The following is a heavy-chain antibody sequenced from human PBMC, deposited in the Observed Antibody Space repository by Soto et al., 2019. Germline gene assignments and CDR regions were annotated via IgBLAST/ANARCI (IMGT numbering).Heavy chain of an antibody. CDR2: MSSDGTNE. CDR3: ARCGYISGCYCYFDF. Sequence: TGGSLRLSCAASRFTFTTYAMNWVRQAPGKGLEWVALMSSDGTNEHYADSVRGRFTVSRDNSRNTLFLQMNNLRTDDTAVYYCARCGYISGCYCYFDFWGLGTLVTVSS. J-gene: IGHJ4*02. D-gene: IGHD6-19*01. V-gene: IGHV3-30-3*01. CDR1: RFTFTTYA.